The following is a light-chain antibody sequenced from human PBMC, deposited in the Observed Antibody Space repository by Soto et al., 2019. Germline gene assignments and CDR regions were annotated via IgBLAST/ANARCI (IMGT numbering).Light chain of an antibody. V-gene: IGLV1-40*01. CDR3: QSYDSSLSGVV. CDR2: GNS. Sequence: QSVLTQLPSVSGAPGQRVTISCTGSSSNIGAGYDVHWYQQLPGTAPKLLIYGNSNRPSGVPDRFSGSKSGTSASLAITGHQAEDEADYYCQSYDSSLSGVVFGGGTKLTVL. CDR1: SSNIGAGYD. J-gene: IGLJ2*01.